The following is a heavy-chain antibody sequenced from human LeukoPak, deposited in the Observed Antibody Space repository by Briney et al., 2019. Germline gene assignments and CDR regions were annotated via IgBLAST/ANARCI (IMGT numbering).Heavy chain of an antibody. V-gene: IGHV3-48*04. CDR3: ARDHLDTSAGTYYYYMDV. CDR1: GFTFSSYG. D-gene: IGHD3-10*01. CDR2: ISSSSSTI. J-gene: IGHJ6*03. Sequence: GGSLRLSCAASGFTFSSYGMTWVRQAPGKGLEWVSYISSSSSTIYYADSVKGRFTISRDNAKNSLYLQMNSLRAEDTAVYYCARDHLDTSAGTYYYYMDVWGKGTTVTISS.